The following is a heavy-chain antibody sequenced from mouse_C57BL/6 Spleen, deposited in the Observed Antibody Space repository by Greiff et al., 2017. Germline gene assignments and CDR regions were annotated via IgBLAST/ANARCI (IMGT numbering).Heavy chain of an antibody. Sequence: VQLQQSGTVLARPGASVKMPCKTSGYTFTSYWMHWVKQRPGQGLEWIGAIYPGNSDTSYNQKFKGKAKLTAVTSASTAYMELSSLTNEDSAVYYCTPAQARLAWFAYWGQGTLVTVSA. J-gene: IGHJ3*01. CDR2: IYPGNSDT. CDR1: GYTFTSYW. D-gene: IGHD3-2*02. CDR3: TPAQARLAWFAY. V-gene: IGHV1-5*01.